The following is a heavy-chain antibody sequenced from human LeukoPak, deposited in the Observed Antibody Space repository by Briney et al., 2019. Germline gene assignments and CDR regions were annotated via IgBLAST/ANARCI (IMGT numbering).Heavy chain of an antibody. Sequence: GGSLRLSCAASGFTFSDSTMHWVRQASGKGLEWVGRIRNKANNYATAYAMSVKGRFTLSRDDSKNTAYLQMNSLKTEDTALYYCVRGAASGSYYGLGVWGQGATVTVSS. J-gene: IGHJ6*02. CDR3: VRGAASGSYYGLGV. V-gene: IGHV3-73*01. CDR2: IRNKANNYAT. CDR1: GFTFSDST. D-gene: IGHD1-26*01.